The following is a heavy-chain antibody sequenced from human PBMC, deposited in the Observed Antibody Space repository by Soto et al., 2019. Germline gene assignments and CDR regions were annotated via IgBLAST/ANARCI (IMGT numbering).Heavy chain of an antibody. V-gene: IGHV3-7*05. Sequence: EVQLVESGGALVQPGGSLRLSCAASGFTFSTYWMSWVRQAPGKGLEWVANVKHDGTDKYYVDSVRGRFTISRDNAKNSLYLQMNSLRADDTAVYYCASEVAGTWSLHVWGQGTTVAVSS. CDR2: VKHDGTDK. CDR3: ASEVAGTWSLHV. CDR1: GFTFSTYW. J-gene: IGHJ6*02. D-gene: IGHD6-19*01.